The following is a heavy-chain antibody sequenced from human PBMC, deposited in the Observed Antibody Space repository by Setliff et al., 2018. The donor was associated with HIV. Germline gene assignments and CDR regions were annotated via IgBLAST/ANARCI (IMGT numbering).Heavy chain of an antibody. CDR2: IDSSDGPT. J-gene: IGHJ6*03. V-gene: IGHV3-48*04. Sequence: GGSLRLSCAASGFTFSSSAMSWVRQAPGQGLEWISYIDSSDGPTYYADSVKGRFSMSRDNTKNSLYLQMNSLKTEDTAVYYCTRGRLRWSGSHYYYYMDVWGKGTTVTVSS. CDR1: GFTFSSSA. D-gene: IGHD3-10*01. CDR3: TRGRLRWSGSHYYYYMDV.